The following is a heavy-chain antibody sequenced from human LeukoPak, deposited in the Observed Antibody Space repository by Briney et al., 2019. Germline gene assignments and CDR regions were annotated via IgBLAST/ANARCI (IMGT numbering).Heavy chain of an antibody. CDR1: GGSISNYY. V-gene: IGHV4-4*07. J-gene: IGHJ3*02. CDR2: IYTSEST. Sequence: SETLSLTCSVSGGSISNYYWSWIRQPAGKGLEWIGRIYTSESTDYNPSLKRRVTMSVDTSKNQFPLKLTSVTAADTAVYYCARGPINYYDKFDIWGQGTMVTVS. CDR3: ARGPINYYDKFDI. D-gene: IGHD3-22*01.